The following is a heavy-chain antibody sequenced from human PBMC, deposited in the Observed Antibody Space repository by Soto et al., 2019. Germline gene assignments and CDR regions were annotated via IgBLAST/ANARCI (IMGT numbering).Heavy chain of an antibody. V-gene: IGHV3-30*18. D-gene: IGHD3-10*01. CDR2: ISYDGSNK. CDR1: GFTFSSYG. J-gene: IGHJ4*02. Sequence: GGSLRLSCAASGFTFSSYGMHWVRQAPGKGLEWVAVISYDGSNKYYADSVKGRFTISRDNSKNTLYLQMNSLRAEDMAVYYCAKENLLWFGELSYHPSSIDYWGQGTLVTVSS. CDR3: AKENLLWFGELSYHPSSIDY.